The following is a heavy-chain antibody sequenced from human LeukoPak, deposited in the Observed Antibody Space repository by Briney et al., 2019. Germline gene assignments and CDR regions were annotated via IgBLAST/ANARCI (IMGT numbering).Heavy chain of an antibody. V-gene: IGHV3-11*01. CDR3: ARASNYILLPLDY. D-gene: IGHD4-4*01. Sequence: PGGSLRLSCAASGFTFSDYYMSWIRQAPGKGLEWVSYISSSGSTIYYADSVKGRFTISRDNAKNSLYLQMNSLRAEDTAVYYCARASNYILLPLDYWGQGTLVTVSS. CDR1: GFTFSDYY. CDR2: ISSSGSTI. J-gene: IGHJ4*02.